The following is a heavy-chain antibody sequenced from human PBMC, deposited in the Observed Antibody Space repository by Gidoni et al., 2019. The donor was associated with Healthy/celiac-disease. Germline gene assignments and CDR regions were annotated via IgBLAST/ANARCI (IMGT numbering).Heavy chain of an antibody. CDR2: ISSSSSTI. CDR3: ARVGGYCSGGSCYYDAFDI. J-gene: IGHJ3*02. CDR1: GFPFSSYS. Sequence: EVQLVESGGGLVQPGGSLRLSCAASGFPFSSYSMNWVRQAPGKGLEWVSYISSSSSTIYYADSVKGRFTISRDNAKNSLYLQMNSLRDEDTAVYYCARVGGYCSGGSCYYDAFDIWGQGTMVTVSS. V-gene: IGHV3-48*02. D-gene: IGHD2-15*01.